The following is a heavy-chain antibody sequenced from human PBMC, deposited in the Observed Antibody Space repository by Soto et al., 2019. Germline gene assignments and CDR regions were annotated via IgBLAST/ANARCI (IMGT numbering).Heavy chain of an antibody. V-gene: IGHV1-2*04. J-gene: IGHJ4*02. CDR1: GYTFTGYY. CDR3: ARDPFPHYYDSSGYYYFDY. D-gene: IGHD3-22*01. Sequence: ASVKVSCKASGYTFTGYYMHWVRQAPGLGLEWMGWINPNSGGTNYAQKFQGWVTMTRDTSISTAYMELSRLRSDDTAVYYCARDPFPHYYDSSGYYYFDYWGQGTLVTVSS. CDR2: INPNSGGT.